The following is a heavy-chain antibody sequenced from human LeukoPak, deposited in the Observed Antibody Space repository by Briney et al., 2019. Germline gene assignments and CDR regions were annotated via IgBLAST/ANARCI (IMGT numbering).Heavy chain of an antibody. CDR1: GFTFDDYA. CDR2: ISWNSGSI. Sequence: GRSLRLSCAACGFTFDDYAMHWVRQAPGKGLEWVSGISWNSGSIGYADSVKGRFTISRDNAKNSLYLQMNSLRAEDTALYYCAKALRITMVRGGFDYWGQGTLVTVSS. CDR3: AKALRITMVRGGFDY. D-gene: IGHD3-10*01. J-gene: IGHJ4*02. V-gene: IGHV3-9*01.